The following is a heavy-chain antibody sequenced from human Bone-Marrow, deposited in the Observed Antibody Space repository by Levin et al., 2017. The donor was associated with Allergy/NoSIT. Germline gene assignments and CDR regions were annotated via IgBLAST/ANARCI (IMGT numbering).Heavy chain of an antibody. J-gene: IGHJ4*02. CDR1: GLLFGNSW. V-gene: IGHV3-74*01. CDR3: VTAYCSGGSCYARGEY. Sequence: SLLLSFSSSGLLFGNSWMHWVRQVPGKGLVWVSRIKTDGSTTNYADSVKGRVTISRDNAKNILYLQMDSLRAEDTAVYYCVTAYCSGGSCYARGEYWGQGTLVTVSS. D-gene: IGHD2-15*01. CDR2: IKTDGSTT.